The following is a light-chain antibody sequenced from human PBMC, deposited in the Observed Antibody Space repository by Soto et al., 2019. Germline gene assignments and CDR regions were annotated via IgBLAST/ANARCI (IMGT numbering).Light chain of an antibody. V-gene: IGKV1-27*01. CDR2: AAS. CDR3: PEYNSPPCR. J-gene: IGKJ1*01. CDR1: QGISNY. Sequence: TQSLSSPSTSVGDRVTITCRASQGISNYLAWYQQIPGKVPKLLIYAASTLQSGVPSRFSGSGSGTDFTLTISSLQAEDVATYYSPEYNSPPCRFGQGTKVDI.